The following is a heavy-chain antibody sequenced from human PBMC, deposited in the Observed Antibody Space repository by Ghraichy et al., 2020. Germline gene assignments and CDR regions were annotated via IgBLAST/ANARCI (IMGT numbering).Heavy chain of an antibody. CDR2: IIPIFGTA. Sequence: SVKVSCKASGGTFSSYAISWVRQAPGQGLEWMGGIIPIFGTANYAQKFQGRVTITADESTSTAYMELSSLRSEDTAVYYCARVLSDREGANVGFDYWGQGTLVTVSS. V-gene: IGHV1-69*13. J-gene: IGHJ4*02. D-gene: IGHD2/OR15-2a*01. CDR1: GGTFSSYA. CDR3: ARVLSDREGANVGFDY.